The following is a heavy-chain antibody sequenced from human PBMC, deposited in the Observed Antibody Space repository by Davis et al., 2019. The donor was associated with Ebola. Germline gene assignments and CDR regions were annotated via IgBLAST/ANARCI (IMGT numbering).Heavy chain of an antibody. D-gene: IGHD3-10*01. J-gene: IGHJ4*02. CDR3: ARDPESYGSGSYLDY. V-gene: IGHV1-46*01. CDR1: GYTFTSYY. CDR2: INPSGGST. Sequence: ASVKVSCKASGYTFTSYYMLCVRQAPRQGLEWMGLINPSGGSTSYAQKFQGRVTMTRDTSTSTVYMELSSLRSEDTAVYYCARDPESYGSGSYLDYWGQGTLVTVSS.